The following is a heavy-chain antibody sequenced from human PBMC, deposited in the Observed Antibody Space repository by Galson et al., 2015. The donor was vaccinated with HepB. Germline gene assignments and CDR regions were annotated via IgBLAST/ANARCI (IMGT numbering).Heavy chain of an antibody. Sequence: SLRLSCAASGFTFSSYWMSWVRQAPGKGLEWVANIKQDGSEKYYVDSVKGRFTISRDNAKNSLYLQMNSLRAEDTAVYYCARDWHRGGSYFSGAFDIWGQGTMVTVSS. D-gene: IGHD1-26*01. CDR2: IKQDGSEK. J-gene: IGHJ3*02. V-gene: IGHV3-7*01. CDR1: GFTFSSYW. CDR3: ARDWHRGGSYFSGAFDI.